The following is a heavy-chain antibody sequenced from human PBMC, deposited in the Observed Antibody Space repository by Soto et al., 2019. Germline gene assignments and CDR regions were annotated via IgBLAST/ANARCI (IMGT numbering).Heavy chain of an antibody. CDR2: ISGSGGST. D-gene: IGHD6-19*01. CDR1: GFTFSSYA. Sequence: EVQLLESGGGLVQPGGSLRLSCAASGFTFSSYAMSWVRQAPGKGLEWVSAISGSGGSTYYADSVRGRFTISRDNSKNTLYLQMNSLRAEDTAVYYCAKYSSGWYGAFDIWGQGTMVTVSS. J-gene: IGHJ3*02. CDR3: AKYSSGWYGAFDI. V-gene: IGHV3-23*01.